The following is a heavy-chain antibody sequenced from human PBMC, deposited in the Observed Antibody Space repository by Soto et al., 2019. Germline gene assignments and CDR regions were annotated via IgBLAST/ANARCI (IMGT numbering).Heavy chain of an antibody. J-gene: IGHJ3*02. V-gene: IGHV4-59*01. CDR2: IYYSGST. D-gene: IGHD6-19*01. CDR1: GDSISGYY. Sequence: QVQLQESGPGLVKPSETLSLSSTVSGDSISGYYWSWIRQPPGKVLEWIGYIYYSGSTNYSPSLKSRVTISIDTSKNQFSLRLSSVTAADTAVYHCARASTGFAFDILGQGTMVAVSS. CDR3: ARASTGFAFDI.